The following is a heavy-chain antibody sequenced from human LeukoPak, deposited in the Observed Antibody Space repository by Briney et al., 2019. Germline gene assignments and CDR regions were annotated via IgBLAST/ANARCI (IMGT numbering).Heavy chain of an antibody. D-gene: IGHD4-17*01. CDR3: AGGRLTTVTYFDY. CDR2: ISYDGSNK. J-gene: IGHJ4*02. V-gene: IGHV3-30*03. CDR1: GFTFSSYG. Sequence: GGSLRLSCAASGFTFSSYGMHWVRQAPGKGLEWVAVISYDGSNKYYADSVKGRFTISRDNSKSTLYLQMNSLRAEDTAVYYCAGGRLTTVTYFDYWGQGTLVTVSS.